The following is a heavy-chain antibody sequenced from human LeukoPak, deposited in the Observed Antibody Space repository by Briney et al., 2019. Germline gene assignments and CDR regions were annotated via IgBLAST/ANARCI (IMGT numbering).Heavy chain of an antibody. J-gene: IGHJ5*02. CDR3: AREGVTGTWFDP. D-gene: IGHD1-20*01. CDR2: ISGSGDKT. CDR1: GFTFSSYA. Sequence: PGGSLGLSCAASGFTFSSYAMSWVRQAPGKGLEWVSAISGSGDKTYYADSVKGRFTISRDNAKNSLYLQMNSLRAEDTAVYYCAREGVTGTWFDPWGQGTLVTVSS. V-gene: IGHV3-23*01.